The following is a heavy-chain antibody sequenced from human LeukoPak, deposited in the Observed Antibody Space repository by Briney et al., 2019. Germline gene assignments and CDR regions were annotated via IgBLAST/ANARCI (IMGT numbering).Heavy chain of an antibody. CDR3: ARALDSLVGPQDFDY. J-gene: IGHJ4*02. V-gene: IGHV4-59*01. Sequence: SETLSLTCTVSGGSISSYYWSWIRQPPGRGLEWIGYIYYSGGTNYNPSLKSRVTIPVDTSKNQFSLKLSSVTAADTAVYYCARALDSLVGPQDFDYWGQGTLVTVSS. CDR2: IYYSGGT. CDR1: GGSISSYY. D-gene: IGHD1-26*01.